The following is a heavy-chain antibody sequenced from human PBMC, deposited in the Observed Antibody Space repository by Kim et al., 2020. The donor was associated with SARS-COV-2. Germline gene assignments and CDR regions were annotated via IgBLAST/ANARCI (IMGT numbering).Heavy chain of an antibody. D-gene: IGHD2-8*02. Sequence: ASVKVSCKASGYTFTSYDINWVRQATGQGLEWMGWMNPNSGNTGYAQKFQGRVTMTRNTSISTAYMELSSLRSEDTAVYYCARGSRRCTGGVCYLPRRAFDIWGQGTMVTVSS. V-gene: IGHV1-8*01. J-gene: IGHJ3*02. CDR2: MNPNSGNT. CDR1: GYTFTSYD. CDR3: ARGSRRCTGGVCYLPRRAFDI.